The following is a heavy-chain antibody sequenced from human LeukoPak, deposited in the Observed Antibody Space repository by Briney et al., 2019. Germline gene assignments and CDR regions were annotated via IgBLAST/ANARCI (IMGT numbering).Heavy chain of an antibody. D-gene: IGHD2-2*01. CDR1: GFTFSSFG. CDR3: ARGAVVVPAANNWFDP. CDR2: ISGSGGRT. Sequence: GGSLRLSCAASGFTFSSFGMSWVRQAPGKGLEWVSAISGSGGRTYYTDSVKGRFTISRDNAKKSLYLQMNSLRAEDTAVYYCARGAVVVPAANNWFDPWGQGTLVTVSS. V-gene: IGHV3-23*01. J-gene: IGHJ5*02.